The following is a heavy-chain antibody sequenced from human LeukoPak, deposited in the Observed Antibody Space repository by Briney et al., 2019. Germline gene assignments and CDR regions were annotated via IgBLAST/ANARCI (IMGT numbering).Heavy chain of an antibody. CDR3: AKDRGGPVGYYFDY. Sequence: GGSLRLSCAASGFTFSSYGMHWVRQAPGKGLEWVAVIWYDGSNKYYADSVKGRFTISRDNSKNTLYLQMNSLRAEDTAVYYCAKDRGGPVGYYFDYWGQGTLVTVSS. CDR1: GFTFSSYG. D-gene: IGHD3-10*01. CDR2: IWYDGSNK. V-gene: IGHV3-33*06. J-gene: IGHJ4*02.